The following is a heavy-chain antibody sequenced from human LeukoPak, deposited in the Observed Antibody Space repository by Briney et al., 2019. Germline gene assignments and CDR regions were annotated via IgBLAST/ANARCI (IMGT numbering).Heavy chain of an antibody. CDR2: ISYDGSNK. J-gene: IGHJ6*02. CDR1: GFTFSSYG. V-gene: IGHV3-30*18. D-gene: IGHD6-19*01. Sequence: GRSLRLSCAASGFTFSSYGMHWVRQAPGKGLEWVAVISYDGSNKYYADSVKGRFTISRDNSKNTLYLQMNSLRAEDTTVYYCAKEAGVAGTSAYGMDVWGQGTTVTVSS. CDR3: AKEAGVAGTSAYGMDV.